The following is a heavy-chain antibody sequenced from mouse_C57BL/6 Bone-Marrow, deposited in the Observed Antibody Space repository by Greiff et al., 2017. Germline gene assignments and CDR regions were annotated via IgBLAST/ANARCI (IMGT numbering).Heavy chain of an antibody. D-gene: IGHD1-1*01. Sequence: EVQRVESGGGLVKPGGSLKLSCAASGFTFSSYTMSWVRQTPETRLQWVAAISGGGGNTYSPDSVKGRFTISRDNDKNILYLQMSSLRSEDTALYYCSRQVTTVLATKYFDVWGTGTTVTVSS. CDR1: GFTFSSYT. V-gene: IGHV5-9*01. CDR2: ISGGGGNT. CDR3: SRQVTTVLATKYFDV. J-gene: IGHJ1*03.